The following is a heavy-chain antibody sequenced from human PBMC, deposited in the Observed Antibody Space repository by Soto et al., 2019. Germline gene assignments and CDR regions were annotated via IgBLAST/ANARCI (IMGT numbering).Heavy chain of an antibody. J-gene: IGHJ4*02. D-gene: IGHD2-21*01. CDR2: IIPILGIA. CDR1: GGTFSSYT. Sequence: QVQLVQSGAEVKKPGSSVKVSCKASGGTFSSYTISWVRQAPGQGLEWMGRIIPILGIANYAQKFQGRVKITADKSTSTAYMELSSLRSEDTAVYYCARGSDGYSARTPLDYWGQGTLVTVSS. V-gene: IGHV1-69*02. CDR3: ARGSDGYSARTPLDY.